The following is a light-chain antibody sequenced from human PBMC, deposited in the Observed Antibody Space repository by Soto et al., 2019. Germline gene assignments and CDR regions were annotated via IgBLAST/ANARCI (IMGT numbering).Light chain of an antibody. Sequence: SVLTQPPSASGSPGQSVTISCTGTSSDVGGYNSVSWYQQHPGKAPKLMIYEVSERPSGVPDRFSGSKSGNTASLTVSGLQAEDEADYYCSSYAGSNNVVFGGGTQLTVL. CDR3: SSYAGSNNVV. J-gene: IGLJ2*01. CDR2: EVS. V-gene: IGLV2-8*01. CDR1: SSDVGGYNS.